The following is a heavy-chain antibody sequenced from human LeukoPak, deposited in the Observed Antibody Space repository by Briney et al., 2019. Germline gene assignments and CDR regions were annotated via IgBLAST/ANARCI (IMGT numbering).Heavy chain of an antibody. CDR3: ARDSGSYYDLDY. D-gene: IGHD1-26*01. J-gene: IGHJ4*02. Sequence: ASVKVYCKASGYTFTSCDINWVRQATGQGLEWMGWMNPNSGNTGYAQKFQGRVTITRNTSISTAYMELSSLRSEDTAVYYCARDSGSYYDLDYWGQGTLVTVSS. CDR2: MNPNSGNT. V-gene: IGHV1-8*03. CDR1: GYTFTSCD.